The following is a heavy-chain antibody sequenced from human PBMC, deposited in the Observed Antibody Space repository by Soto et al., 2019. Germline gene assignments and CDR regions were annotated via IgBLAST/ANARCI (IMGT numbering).Heavy chain of an antibody. V-gene: IGHV1-8*01. D-gene: IGHD3-16*01. J-gene: IGHJ6*02. CDR1: GYTFSDFD. Sequence: GASVKVSCNASGYTFSDFDINWLLQSSGQGPEWMGWMNANSGDTFFAQRFQGKFNMTWDTSLSTAYMEVGSLTSDDTAMYYCARGNPFNYAGFDVWGQGTTVTVSS. CDR3: ARGNPFNYAGFDV. CDR2: MNANSGDT.